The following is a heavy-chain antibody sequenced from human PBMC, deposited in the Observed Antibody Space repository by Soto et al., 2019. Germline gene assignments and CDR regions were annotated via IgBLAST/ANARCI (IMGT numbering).Heavy chain of an antibody. CDR3: ARGHGTGLYGRSWSPRY. V-gene: IGHV3-21*01. Sequence: GSLRRSCTASGLTFSYYSMNWVRQAPGKGLEWVSSISSSSTYINYADALKVRFSVSRDNSNNSLFLFMNSLRAEDTAVYYCARGHGTGLYGRSWSPRYWGQGTPVTVSS. J-gene: IGHJ4*02. D-gene: IGHD6-13*01. CDR2: ISSSSTYI. CDR1: GLTFSYYS.